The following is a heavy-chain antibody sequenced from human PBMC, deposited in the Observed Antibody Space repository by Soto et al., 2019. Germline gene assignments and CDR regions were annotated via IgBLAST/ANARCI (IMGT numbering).Heavy chain of an antibody. V-gene: IGHV1-8*01. CDR3: ARRVLVYSYYYMDV. D-gene: IGHD2-8*02. Sequence: ASVKVSCKASGYTFTSYDINWVRQATGQGLEWMGWMNPNSGNTGYAQKFQGRVTMTRNTSISTAYMELSSLRSEDTAVYYCARRVLVYSYYYMDVGGKGTTVTVSS. J-gene: IGHJ6*03. CDR2: MNPNSGNT. CDR1: GYTFTSYD.